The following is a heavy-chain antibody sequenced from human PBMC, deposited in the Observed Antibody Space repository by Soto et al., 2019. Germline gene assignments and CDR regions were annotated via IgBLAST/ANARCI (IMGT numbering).Heavy chain of an antibody. CDR3: ARSSGDSYGDYPYNWFDP. CDR2: IIPIFGTA. J-gene: IGHJ5*02. D-gene: IGHD4-17*01. CDR1: GGTFSSYA. V-gene: IGHV1-69*13. Sequence: GASVKVSCKASGGTFSSYAISWVRQAPGQGLEWMGGIIPIFGTANYAQKFQGRVTITADESTSTAYMELSSLRSEDTAVYYCARSSGDSYGDYPYNWFDPWGQGTLVTVSS.